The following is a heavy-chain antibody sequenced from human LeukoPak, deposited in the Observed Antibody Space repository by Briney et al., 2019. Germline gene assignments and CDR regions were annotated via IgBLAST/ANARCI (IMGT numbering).Heavy chain of an antibody. V-gene: IGHV3-11*01. J-gene: IGHJ3*02. CDR1: GFTFSDYY. Sequence: GGSLRLSCAASGFTFSDYYMSWIRQAPGKGLEWVSYISSSGSTIYYADSMKGRFTISRDNAKNSLYLQMNSLRAEDTAVYYCASHDYGNHDAFDIWGQGTMVTVSS. CDR2: ISSSGSTI. CDR3: ASHDYGNHDAFDI. D-gene: IGHD4-17*01.